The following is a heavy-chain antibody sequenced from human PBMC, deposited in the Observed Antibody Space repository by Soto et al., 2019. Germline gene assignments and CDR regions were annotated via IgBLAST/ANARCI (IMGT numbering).Heavy chain of an antibody. CDR1: GFPFPNAW. Sequence: EVQLVESGGGLVRPGGSLRLSCTASGFPFPNAWLHWVRQAPGKGLEGIGRLKSKTAGGATDYAEPVKARFTTSREDSKDALYLQMKRLKPEDSAGYYCTVPEDSDECYGNYAFDIWGQGTRVTVSS. CDR3: TVPEDSDECYGNYAFDI. J-gene: IGHJ3*02. V-gene: IGHV3-15*01. CDR2: LKSKTAGGAT. D-gene: IGHD4-17*01.